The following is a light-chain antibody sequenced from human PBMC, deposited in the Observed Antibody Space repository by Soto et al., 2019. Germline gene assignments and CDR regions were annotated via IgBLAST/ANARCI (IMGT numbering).Light chain of an antibody. V-gene: IGKV3-15*01. CDR1: QSVSSN. CDR2: GAS. Sequence: EIVMTQSPATLSVSPGERATLSCRASQSVSSNLAWYQQKPGQAPRLLIYGASTRATGIPARFSGSGSGTEFTLTISSLQSEDIATYYCQQSSTTPRTFGQGTNVDFK. J-gene: IGKJ1*01. CDR3: QQSSTTPRT.